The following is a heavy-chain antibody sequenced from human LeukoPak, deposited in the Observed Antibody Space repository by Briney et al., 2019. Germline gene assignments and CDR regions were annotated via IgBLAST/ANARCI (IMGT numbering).Heavy chain of an antibody. CDR1: GFTVSSNY. CDR3: ARDHYYDSSGYFLVFDY. D-gene: IGHD3-22*01. J-gene: IGHJ4*02. CDR2: ISSSSSYI. Sequence: GGSLRLSCAASGFTVSSNYMNWVRQAPGKGLEWVSSISSSSSYIYYADSVKGRSTISRDNAKNSLYLQMNSLRAEDTAVYYCARDHYYDSSGYFLVFDYWGQGTLVTVSS. V-gene: IGHV3-21*01.